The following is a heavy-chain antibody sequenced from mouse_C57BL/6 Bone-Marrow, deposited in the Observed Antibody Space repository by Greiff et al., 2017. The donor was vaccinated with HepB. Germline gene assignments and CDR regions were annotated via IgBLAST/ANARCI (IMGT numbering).Heavy chain of an antibody. Sequence: EVQRVESGGDLVKPGGSLKLSCAASGFTFSSYGMSWVRQTPDKRLEWVATISSGGSYTYYPDSVKGRFTISRDNAKNTLYLQMSSLKSEDTAMYYCARLTWEGRVDYWGQGTTLTVSS. CDR2: ISSGGSYT. J-gene: IGHJ2*01. CDR3: ARLTWEGRVDY. V-gene: IGHV5-6*01. D-gene: IGHD4-1*01. CDR1: GFTFSSYG.